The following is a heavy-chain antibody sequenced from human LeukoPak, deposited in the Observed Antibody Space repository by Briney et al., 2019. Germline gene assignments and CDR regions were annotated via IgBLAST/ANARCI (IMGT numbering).Heavy chain of an antibody. Sequence: GSSVKVSCTASGGTFSSYAISWVRQAPGQGLEWMGGIIPIFGTANYAQKFQGRVTITADESTSTAYMELSSLRSEDTAVYYCARDPNQRITMIIDNWFDPWGQGTLVTVSS. CDR3: ARDPNQRITMIIDNWFDP. CDR2: IIPIFGTA. V-gene: IGHV1-69*01. J-gene: IGHJ5*02. CDR1: GGTFSSYA. D-gene: IGHD3-22*01.